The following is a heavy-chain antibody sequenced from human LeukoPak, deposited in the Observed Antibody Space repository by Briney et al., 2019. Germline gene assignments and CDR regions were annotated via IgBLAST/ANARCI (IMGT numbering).Heavy chain of an antibody. CDR2: ISAYNGNT. Sequence: ASVKVSCKASGYTFTSYGISWVRQAPGQGLEWMGWISAYNGNTNYAQKLQGRVTMTTDTSTSTAYMELRSLRSDDTAVYYCARDKFGGTQLHPYYFDYWGQGTLVTVSS. D-gene: IGHD1-26*01. CDR1: GYTFTSYG. J-gene: IGHJ4*02. CDR3: ARDKFGGTQLHPYYFDY. V-gene: IGHV1-18*01.